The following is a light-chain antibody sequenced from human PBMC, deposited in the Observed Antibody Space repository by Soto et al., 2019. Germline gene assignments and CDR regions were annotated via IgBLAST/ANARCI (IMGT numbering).Light chain of an antibody. CDR1: QSVSNN. V-gene: IGKV3-15*01. J-gene: IGKJ1*01. CDR2: GAS. CDR3: QQYNNWPP. Sequence: EIVLTQSPGTLSLSPGERATLSCRASQSVSNNYLAWYQQKPGQAPRLLIYGASTRATGIPARFSGSGSGTEFTLTITSLQSEDFAVYYCQQYNNWPPFGQGTKVDIK.